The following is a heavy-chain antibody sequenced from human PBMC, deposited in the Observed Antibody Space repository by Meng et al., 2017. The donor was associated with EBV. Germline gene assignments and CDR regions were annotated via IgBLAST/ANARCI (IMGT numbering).Heavy chain of an antibody. D-gene: IGHD4-17*01. J-gene: IGHJ4*02. Sequence: GRVGGTGGGLVKPGGSLRLSCAASGFTFSDYYMSWIRQAPGKGLEWVSYISSSGSTIYYADSVKGRFTISRDNAKNSLYLQMNSLRAEDTAVYYCARDYGDYTWGFDYWGQGTLVTVSS. CDR1: GFTFSDYY. CDR2: ISSSGSTI. CDR3: ARDYGDYTWGFDY. V-gene: IGHV3-11*01.